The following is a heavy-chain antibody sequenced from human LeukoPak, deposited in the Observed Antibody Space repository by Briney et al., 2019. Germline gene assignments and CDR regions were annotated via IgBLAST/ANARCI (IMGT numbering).Heavy chain of an antibody. J-gene: IGHJ6*03. CDR1: GYTFTSYG. CDR2: ISAYNGNT. Sequence: GASVKVSCKASGYTFTSYGISWVRQAPGQGLEWMGWISAYNGNTNYAQKLQGRVTMTTDTSTSTAYMELRSLRSDDTAVYYCAREGSDFWSGYSLRDYYYYYMDVWGKGTTVTVSS. D-gene: IGHD3-3*01. V-gene: IGHV1-18*01. CDR3: AREGSDFWSGYSLRDYYYYYMDV.